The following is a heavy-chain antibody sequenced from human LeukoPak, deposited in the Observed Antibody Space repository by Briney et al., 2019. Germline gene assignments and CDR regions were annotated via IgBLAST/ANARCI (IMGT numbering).Heavy chain of an antibody. CDR3: AGYYDSSGYYDNAFDI. Sequence: GASVKVSCKASGHTFTSYGISWVRQAPGQGLEWMGWISAYNGNTNYAQKLQARVTMTTDTSTSTAYMELRSLRSDDTAVYYCAGYYDSSGYYDNAFDIWGQGTMVTVSS. D-gene: IGHD3-22*01. J-gene: IGHJ3*02. CDR2: ISAYNGNT. V-gene: IGHV1-18*01. CDR1: GHTFTSYG.